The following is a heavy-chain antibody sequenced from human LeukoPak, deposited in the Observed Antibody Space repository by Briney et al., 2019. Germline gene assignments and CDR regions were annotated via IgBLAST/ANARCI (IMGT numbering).Heavy chain of an antibody. CDR3: ARDQYYYDSSGCYDY. CDR2: ISAYNGNT. Sequence: GASVKVSCKASGYTFTSYGISWVRQAPGQGLEWMGWISAYNGNTNYAQKLQGRVTMTTDTSTSTAYMELRSLRSDDTAVYYCARDQYYYDSSGCYDYWGQGTLVTVSS. J-gene: IGHJ4*02. CDR1: GYTFTSYG. D-gene: IGHD3-22*01. V-gene: IGHV1-18*01.